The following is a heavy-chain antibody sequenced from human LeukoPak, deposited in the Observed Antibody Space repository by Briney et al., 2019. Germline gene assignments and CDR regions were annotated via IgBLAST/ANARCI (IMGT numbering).Heavy chain of an antibody. Sequence: PGGSLRLSCAASGFTFSSYAMSWVRQAPGKGLEWVSAISGSGGSTYYADSVKGRFTISRDNSKNTLYLQMNSLRAEDTAVYYCARGAGLGYCSGGSCHRAEYWGQGTLVTVSS. CDR3: ARGAGLGYCSGGSCHRAEY. V-gene: IGHV3-23*01. J-gene: IGHJ4*02. D-gene: IGHD2-15*01. CDR2: ISGSGGST. CDR1: GFTFSSYA.